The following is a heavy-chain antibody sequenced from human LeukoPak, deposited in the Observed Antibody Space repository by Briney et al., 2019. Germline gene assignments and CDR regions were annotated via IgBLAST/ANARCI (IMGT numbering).Heavy chain of an antibody. J-gene: IGHJ5*02. Sequence: SETLSLTCTVSGGSISSSSYYWGWIRQPPGKGLEWIGSIYYSGSTYYNPSLKSRVTISVDTSKNQFSLKLSSVTAADTAVYYCARDLGITMVRGVIILLGWFDPWGQGTLVTVSS. CDR3: ARDLGITMVRGVIILLGWFDP. CDR1: GGSISSSSYY. CDR2: IYYSGST. D-gene: IGHD3-10*01. V-gene: IGHV4-39*07.